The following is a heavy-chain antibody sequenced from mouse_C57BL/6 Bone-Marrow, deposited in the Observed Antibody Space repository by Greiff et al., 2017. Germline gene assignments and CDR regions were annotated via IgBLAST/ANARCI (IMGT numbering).Heavy chain of an antibody. CDR1: GFNIKDDY. CDR3: TTGLLPWFAY. V-gene: IGHV14-4*01. CDR2: IDPENGDT. D-gene: IGHD2-3*01. Sequence: EVQLQQSGAELVRPGASVKLSCTASGFNIKDDYMHWVKQRPEQGLEWIGWIDPENGDTEYASKFQGKATITADTSSNTAYLQLSSLTSEDTAVYYWTTGLLPWFAYWGQGTLVTVSA. J-gene: IGHJ3*01.